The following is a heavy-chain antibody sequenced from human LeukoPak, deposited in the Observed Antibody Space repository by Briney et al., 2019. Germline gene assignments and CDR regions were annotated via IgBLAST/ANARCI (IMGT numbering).Heavy chain of an antibody. CDR2: LFVGGAST. CDR1: GFNFNNYA. D-gene: IGHD4-17*01. Sequence: PGGSLRLSWAASGFNFNNYAMSWVRQAPGKGLEWVSVLFVGGASTLYADSVTGRFTISRDPSKHTLYLQMDCLRAEDTAVYFCAKEGDYTLGHKFYLGGQGTLVTVSS. CDR3: AKEGDYTLGHKFYL. J-gene: IGHJ4*02. V-gene: IGHV3-23*01.